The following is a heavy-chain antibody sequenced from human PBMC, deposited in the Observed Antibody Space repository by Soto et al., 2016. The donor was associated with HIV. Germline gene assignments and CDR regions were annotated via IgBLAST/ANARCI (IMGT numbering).Heavy chain of an antibody. D-gene: IGHD2-21*02. CDR3: EGPVVVTAILDGTFDI. Sequence: QVQLQESGPGLVKPSETLSLTCSVSGDSISRFYWSWIRQPPGKGLEWIGYIYYNGSTNYNPSLKSRVTISVDTSKNRFSLRLSSVTAADTALYSREGPVVVTAILDGTFDIWGRGTMVTVSS. CDR1: GDSISRFY. J-gene: IGHJ3*02. CDR2: IYYNGST. V-gene: IGHV4-59*01.